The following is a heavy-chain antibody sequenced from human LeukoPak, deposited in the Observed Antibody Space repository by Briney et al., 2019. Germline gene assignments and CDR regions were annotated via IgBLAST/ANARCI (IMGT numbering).Heavy chain of an antibody. CDR1: GYSFTGYY. D-gene: IGHD3-22*01. CDR2: INPNSGGT. CDR3: AALESVPNYYDSSGYHFDY. J-gene: IGHJ4*02. V-gene: IGHV1-2*02. Sequence: ASVKVSCKTSGYSFTGYYIHWVRQAPGQGLKWMGWINPNSGGTNYPQKFQDRVTMTRDTSISTAYMELSRLRSDDTAVYYCAALESVPNYYDSSGYHFDYWGQGTLVTVSS.